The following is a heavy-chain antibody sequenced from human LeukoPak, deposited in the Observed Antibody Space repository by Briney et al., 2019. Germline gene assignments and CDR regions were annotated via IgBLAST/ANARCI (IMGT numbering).Heavy chain of an antibody. CDR3: AKAYYDILTGYYPFDY. CDR2: IKKDGSEK. V-gene: IGHV3-7*03. D-gene: IGHD3-9*01. J-gene: IGHJ4*02. CDR1: GFTFSSYW. Sequence: GGSLRLSCAASGFTFSSYWMSWVRQAPGKGLEWVANIKKDGSEKYYVDSVKGRFTISRDNAENSLYLQMNSLRAEDTAVYYCAKAYYDILTGYYPFDYWGQGTLVTVSS.